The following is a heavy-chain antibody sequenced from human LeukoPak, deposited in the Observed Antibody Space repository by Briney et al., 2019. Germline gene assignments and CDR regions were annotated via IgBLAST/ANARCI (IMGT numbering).Heavy chain of an antibody. CDR3: VREVVVPAAIRAYYYYYGMDV. J-gene: IGHJ6*02. CDR1: GFTFSSYA. V-gene: IGHV3-48*04. D-gene: IGHD2-2*02. CDR2: ISSSGSTI. Sequence: GGSLRLSCAASGFTFSSYAMSWVRQAPGKGLEWVSYISSSGSTIYYADSVKGRFTISRDNAKNSLYLQMNSLRAEDTAVYYCVREVVVPAAIRAYYYYYGMDVWGQGTTVTVSS.